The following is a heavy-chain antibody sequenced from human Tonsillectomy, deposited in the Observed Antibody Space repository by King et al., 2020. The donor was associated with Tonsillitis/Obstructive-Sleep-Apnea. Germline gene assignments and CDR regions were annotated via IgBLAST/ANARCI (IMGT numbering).Heavy chain of an antibody. CDR2: ISYDGSYK. V-gene: IGHV3-30*18. Sequence: VQLVESGGGVVQPGRSLRLSCAASGFTFSNYGMHWVRQAPGKGLEWVAVISYDGSYKYDSDSLKGRFTISRDNSKSTLYLQMKSLRAEDTSVYYCAKDLGKSGYYDYWVQGTMVTVSS. D-gene: IGHD3-3*01. CDR3: AKDLGKSGYYDY. CDR1: GFTFSNYG. J-gene: IGHJ4*02.